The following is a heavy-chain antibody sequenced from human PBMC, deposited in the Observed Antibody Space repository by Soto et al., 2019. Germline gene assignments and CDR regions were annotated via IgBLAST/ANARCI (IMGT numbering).Heavy chain of an antibody. Sequence: GASVKVSCKASGYTFTGYYMHWVRQAPGQGLEWMGWINPNSGGTNYAQKFQGRVTMTRDTSISTAYMELSRLRSDDTAVYYCARDHVGCSSTSCHPYNWFDPWGQGTLVTVSS. D-gene: IGHD2-2*01. CDR3: ARDHVGCSSTSCHPYNWFDP. CDR2: INPNSGGT. CDR1: GYTFTGYY. J-gene: IGHJ5*02. V-gene: IGHV1-2*02.